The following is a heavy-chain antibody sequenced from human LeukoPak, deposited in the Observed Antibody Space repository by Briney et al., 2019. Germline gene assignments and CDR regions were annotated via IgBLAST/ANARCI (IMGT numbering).Heavy chain of an antibody. D-gene: IGHD5-12*01. CDR3: ARDGGGGYSGYDLDY. J-gene: IGHJ4*02. CDR2: INPSGGST. V-gene: IGHV1-46*01. CDR1: GYTFTSYY. Sequence: ASVKVSCNASGYTFTSYYMHWVRQPPGQGLEWMGIINPSGGSTSYAQKFQGRVTMNRDTSTSTVYMELSSLRSEDTAVYYCARDGGGGYSGYDLDYWGQGTLVTVSS.